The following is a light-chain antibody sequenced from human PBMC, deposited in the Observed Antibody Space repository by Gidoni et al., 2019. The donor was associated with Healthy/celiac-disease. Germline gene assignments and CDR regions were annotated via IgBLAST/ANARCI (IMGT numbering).Light chain of an antibody. Sequence: EIVLTQSPGTLSLSPGERATLSCRASQSVSSSYLAWYQQKPGQAPRLLIYGASSRATGIPDRFSGRGSGTDFTLTISSLEPEDFAVYYCQQYGSSLFTFGPGTKVDIK. V-gene: IGKV3-20*01. CDR2: GAS. CDR1: QSVSSSY. J-gene: IGKJ3*01. CDR3: QQYGSSLFT.